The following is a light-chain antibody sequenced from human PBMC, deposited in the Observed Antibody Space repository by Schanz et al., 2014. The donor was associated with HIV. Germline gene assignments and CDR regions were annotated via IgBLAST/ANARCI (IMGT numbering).Light chain of an antibody. CDR1: SSDIGGHKY. J-gene: IGLJ3*02. CDR2: DVD. Sequence: QFVLTQPASVSGSPGQSITITCTGTSSDIGGHKYVSWYQQQPGKAPKVIIYDVDNRPSGVSNRLSGSKSANTASLTISRLQAEDEADYYCCSYTSSSTWVFGGGTKLTVL. V-gene: IGLV2-14*01. CDR3: CSYTSSSTWV.